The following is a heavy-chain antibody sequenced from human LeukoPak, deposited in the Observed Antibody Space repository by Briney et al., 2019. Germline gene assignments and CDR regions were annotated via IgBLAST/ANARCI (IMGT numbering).Heavy chain of an antibody. Sequence: GGSLRLSCAASGFTFSSNAMHWVRQAPGKGLEWVASISSDGSSKYYADSVKGRFTISRDNSKNTLYLQMNSLRAEDTAVYYCARVDFQWLLLPTIDYWGQGTLVTVSS. CDR3: ARVDFQWLLLPTIDY. CDR2: ISSDGSSK. J-gene: IGHJ4*02. D-gene: IGHD3-22*01. CDR1: GFTFSSNA. V-gene: IGHV3-30*03.